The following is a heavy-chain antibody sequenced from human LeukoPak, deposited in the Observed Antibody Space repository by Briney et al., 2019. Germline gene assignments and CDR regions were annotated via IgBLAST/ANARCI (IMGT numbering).Heavy chain of an antibody. CDR1: GGSISSSSYY. CDR3: AKSGGYGLIDY. CDR2: VYYSGST. J-gene: IGHJ4*02. D-gene: IGHD1-26*01. V-gene: IGHV4-39*01. Sequence: SETLSLTCTVSGGSISSSSYYWGWIRQPPGKGLEWIGSVYYSGSTYYNPSLKSRVTISVDTSKNQFSLKLSSVTAADTAMYYCAKSGGYGLIDYWGQGTLVTVSS.